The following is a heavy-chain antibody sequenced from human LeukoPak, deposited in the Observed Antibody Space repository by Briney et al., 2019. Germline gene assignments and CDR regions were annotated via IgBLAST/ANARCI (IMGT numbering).Heavy chain of an antibody. CDR3: AREKYGDHFDY. D-gene: IGHD4-17*01. V-gene: IGHV3-48*03. Sequence: GGSLRLSCAASRFTFSSYEMNWVRQAPGKGLEWVSYISSSGSTIYYADSVKGRFTISRDNAKNSLYLQMNSLRAEDTALYYCAREKYGDHFDYWGQGTLVTVSS. CDR1: RFTFSSYE. CDR2: ISSSGSTI. J-gene: IGHJ4*02.